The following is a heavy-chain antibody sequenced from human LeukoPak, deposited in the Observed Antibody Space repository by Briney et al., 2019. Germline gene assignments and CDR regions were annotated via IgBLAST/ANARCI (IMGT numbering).Heavy chain of an antibody. Sequence: ASVKVSCKASGYTFRNYGITWVRQAPGQGLEWMGWIGAYNGDTHYAQNLQGRVTMTTDTSTSTAYMELRSLRSDDTAVYYCARDPTNTSGYYAYLDYWGQGTLVTVSS. CDR1: GYTFRNYG. CDR2: IGAYNGDT. D-gene: IGHD5-12*01. J-gene: IGHJ4*02. V-gene: IGHV1-18*01. CDR3: ARDPTNTSGYYAYLDY.